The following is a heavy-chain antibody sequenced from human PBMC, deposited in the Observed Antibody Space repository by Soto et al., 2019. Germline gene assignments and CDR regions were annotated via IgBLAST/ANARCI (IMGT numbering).Heavy chain of an antibody. CDR2: ISYDGSNK. CDR3: ARNTYYYDSSGPLGD. CDR1: GFTFSSYA. Sequence: PGGSLRLSCAASGFTFSSYAMHWARQATGTGLEWVAVISYDGSNKYYADSVKGRFTISRDNSKNTLYLQMNSLRAEDTAVYYCARNTYYYDSSGPLGDWGQGTLVTVSS. V-gene: IGHV3-30-3*01. D-gene: IGHD3-22*01. J-gene: IGHJ4*02.